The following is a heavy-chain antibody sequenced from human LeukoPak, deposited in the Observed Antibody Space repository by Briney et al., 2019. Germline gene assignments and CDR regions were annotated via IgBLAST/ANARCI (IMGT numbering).Heavy chain of an antibody. V-gene: IGHV3-7*04. CDR2: ITQDRSEK. Sequence: PGGSLRLSCAASGXXFSSYWMRWXXXAXGXXXXXXANITQDRSEKYYVDSVKYRFTISRDNAKNSLYLQMNSLRAEDTAVYYCARGTIAAAGYYYFDYWGQGTQVTVSS. J-gene: IGHJ4*02. CDR1: GXXFSSYW. CDR3: ARGTIAAAGYYYFDY. D-gene: IGHD6-13*01.